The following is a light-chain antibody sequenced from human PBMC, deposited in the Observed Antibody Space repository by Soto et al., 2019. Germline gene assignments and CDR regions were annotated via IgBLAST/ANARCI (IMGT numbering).Light chain of an antibody. Sequence: EVVMTQSPATLSVSPGDRATLSCRASQSVHNNLAWYQQKPGQAPRLLIFDTSTRATDIPVRFTGGGSGTEFTLTISSLQSEESAVYYCQQYKIWPLTFGGGTKVEIK. CDR3: QQYKIWPLT. CDR1: QSVHNN. V-gene: IGKV3-15*01. CDR2: DTS. J-gene: IGKJ4*01.